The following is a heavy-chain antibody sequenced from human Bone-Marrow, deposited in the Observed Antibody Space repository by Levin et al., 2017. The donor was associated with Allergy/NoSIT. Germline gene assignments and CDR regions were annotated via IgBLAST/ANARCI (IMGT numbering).Heavy chain of an antibody. D-gene: IGHD3-9*01. Sequence: GGSLRLSCAASGFTFDDYTMHWVRQAPGKGLEWVSGITWNSGSVAYAESVKGRFTISRDNAKSTLYLEMNGLRVEDTALYYCTKGPYYEILTGYYKPFAPWGQGTQVTVSS. CDR3: TKGPYYEILTGYYKPFAP. J-gene: IGHJ5*02. CDR2: ITWNSGSV. CDR1: GFTFDDYT. V-gene: IGHV3-9*01.